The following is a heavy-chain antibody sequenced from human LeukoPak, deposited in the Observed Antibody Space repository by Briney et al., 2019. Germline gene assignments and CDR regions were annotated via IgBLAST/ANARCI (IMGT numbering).Heavy chain of an antibody. D-gene: IGHD2-15*01. CDR1: GFTFSSYG. J-gene: IGHJ4*02. CDR2: IWYDGSNK. V-gene: IGHV3-33*01. Sequence: PGGSLRLSRAASGFTFSSYGMRRVRQAPGKGLERGAVIWYDGSNKYYADSVKGRFTISRDNSKNTLYLQMNSLRAEDTAVYYCARGGYCSGGSCPTFDYWGQGTLVTVSS. CDR3: ARGGYCSGGSCPTFDY.